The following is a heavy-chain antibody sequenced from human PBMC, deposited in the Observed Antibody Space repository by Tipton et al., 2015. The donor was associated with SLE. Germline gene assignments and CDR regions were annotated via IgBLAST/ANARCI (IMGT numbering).Heavy chain of an antibody. J-gene: IGHJ4*02. V-gene: IGHV4-59*08. CDR2: IYSGSS. CDR3: ASTYCGGECDFDY. D-gene: IGHD2-21*01. CDR1: GGSISTFF. Sequence: TLSLTCTVSGGSISTFFWSWIRQPPGKGLEWIGYIYSGSSYFNPTLRSRVSMSIDKSKNQFSLKLNAMTAADTAVYYCASTYCGGECDFDYWGQGTLVTVSS.